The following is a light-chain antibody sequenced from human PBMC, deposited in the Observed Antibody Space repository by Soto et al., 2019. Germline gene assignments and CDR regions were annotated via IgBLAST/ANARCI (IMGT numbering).Light chain of an antibody. CDR3: KSYAGSNTYV. CDR1: KSDIGVYDF. V-gene: IGLV2-8*01. Sequence: QSALTQPPSASGSPGQSVTISCTGTKSDIGVYDFVSWYQHHPGKAPRLIIYEVVQRPSGVPDRFSGSKSGNTASLTVSGLQAADEADYSCKSYAGSNTYVFGSGTKVTVL. J-gene: IGLJ1*01. CDR2: EVV.